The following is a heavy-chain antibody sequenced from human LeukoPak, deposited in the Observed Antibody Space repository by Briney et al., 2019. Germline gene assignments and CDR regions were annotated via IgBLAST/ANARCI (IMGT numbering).Heavy chain of an antibody. CDR1: GGSISSYY. CDR2: IYYSGST. V-gene: IGHV4-59*12. Sequence: SETLSLTCTVSGGSISSYYWSWIRQPPGKGLEWIGYIYYSGSTNYNPSLKSRVTISLDTSKNQFSLKLSSVTAADTAVYYCARTTYYDFWSGYYFDYWGQGTLVTVSS. CDR3: ARTTYYDFWSGYYFDY. J-gene: IGHJ4*02. D-gene: IGHD3-3*01.